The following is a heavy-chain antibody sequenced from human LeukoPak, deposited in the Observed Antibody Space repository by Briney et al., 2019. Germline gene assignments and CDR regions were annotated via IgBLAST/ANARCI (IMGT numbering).Heavy chain of an antibody. V-gene: IGHV3-43*02. CDR1: GFTFDDYA. CDR3: AKDISNYDFWSGFYT. Sequence: GGSLRLSCAASGFTFDDYAMHWVRQAPGKGLEWVSLISGGGGSTYYADSVKGRFTISRDNSKNSLYLQMNSLRTEDTALYYCAKDISNYDFWSGFYTWGQGTLVTVSS. D-gene: IGHD3-3*01. J-gene: IGHJ5*02. CDR2: ISGGGGST.